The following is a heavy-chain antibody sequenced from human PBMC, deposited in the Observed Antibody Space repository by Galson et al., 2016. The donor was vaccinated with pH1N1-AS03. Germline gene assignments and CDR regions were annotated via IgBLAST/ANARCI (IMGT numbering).Heavy chain of an antibody. CDR1: GFKISTYA. CDR3: VTHGA. Sequence: SLRLSCAGSGFKISTYAINWARQAPGKGLEWVTGISDSSRGGNIYYADSVKGRFTISRDTSKNTLYLQMNSLRDEDTAVYYCVTHGAWGQGALVTVSS. J-gene: IGHJ5*01. D-gene: IGHD3-10*01. V-gene: IGHV3-23*01. CDR2: ISDSSRGGNI.